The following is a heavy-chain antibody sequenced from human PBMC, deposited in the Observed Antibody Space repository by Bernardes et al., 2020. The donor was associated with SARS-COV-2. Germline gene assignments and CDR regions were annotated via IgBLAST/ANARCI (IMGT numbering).Heavy chain of an antibody. J-gene: IGHJ6*02. V-gene: IGHV4-34*01. CDR2: INLSGDA. D-gene: IGHD2-15*01. CDR1: GGPFNGYF. CDR3: ARGVQGPGGLLPSYYYTLDV. Sequence: SETLSLTCVAYGGPFNGYFWNWIRQPPGKSLEWLGKINLSGDANYNPSLQSRVTISGDSSKHQLSLRLTSVTAADTAVYYCARGVQGPGGLLPSYYYTLDVWGQGTTVTVSS.